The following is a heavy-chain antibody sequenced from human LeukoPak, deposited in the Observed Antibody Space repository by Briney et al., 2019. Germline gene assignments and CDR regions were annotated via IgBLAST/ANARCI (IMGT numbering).Heavy chain of an antibody. J-gene: IGHJ6*02. V-gene: IGHV3-23*01. CDR1: GFTFSSYA. CDR3: AKSLYGDYYYYGLDV. D-gene: IGHD2/OR15-2a*01. CDR2: ISGSGGST. Sequence: GGSLRLSCAASGFTFSSYAMSWVRQAPGKGLEWVSAISGSGGSTYYADSVKGRFTISRDNSKNALYLQMNSLRGEDTAVYHCAKSLYGDYYYYGLDVWGQGTTVTVS.